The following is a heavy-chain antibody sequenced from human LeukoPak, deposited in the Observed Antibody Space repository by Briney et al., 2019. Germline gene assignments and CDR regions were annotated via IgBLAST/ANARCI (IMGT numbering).Heavy chain of an antibody. D-gene: IGHD3-22*01. CDR2: ISVSGGST. V-gene: IGHV3-23*01. CDR3: AKPIDDDSSGYYKH. Sequence: GGSLRLSCAASGFTFSSYAMSWVRQAPGKGLEWVSAISVSGGSTYYADSVKGRFTISRDNSKNTLYLQMNSLRAEDTAVYYCAKPIDDDSSGYYKHWGQGTLVTVSS. J-gene: IGHJ4*02. CDR1: GFTFSSYA.